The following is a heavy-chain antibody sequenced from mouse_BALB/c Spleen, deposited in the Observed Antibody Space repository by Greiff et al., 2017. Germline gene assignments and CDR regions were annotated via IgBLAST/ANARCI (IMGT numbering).Heavy chain of an antibody. CDR1: GYTFTSYY. CDR2: IYPGNVNT. V-gene: IGHV1S56*01. CDR3: ARCGRYGDYFDY. Sequence: VQLQQSGPELVKPGASVRISCKASGYTFTSYYIHWVKQRPGQGLEWIGWIYPGNVNTKYNEKFKGKATLTADKSSSTAYMQLSSLTSEDSAVYFCARCGRYGDYFDYWGQGTTLTVSS. J-gene: IGHJ2*01. D-gene: IGHD2-14*01.